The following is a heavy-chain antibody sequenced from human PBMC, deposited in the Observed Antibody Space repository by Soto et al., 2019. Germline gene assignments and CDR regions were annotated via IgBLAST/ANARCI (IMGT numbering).Heavy chain of an antibody. V-gene: IGHV1-8*01. CDR2: MNPGSGDT. CDR3: ARMASFGSLNWFDP. CDR1: GYSFTNND. Sequence: ASVKVSCKASGYSFTNNDVSWVRQATGQGLEWMGWMNPGSGDTGYAQKFQGRVTMTRDISIATAYMELSSLKSDDTAVYYCARMASFGSLNWFDPWGQGTLVTVSS. J-gene: IGHJ5*02. D-gene: IGHD3-10*01.